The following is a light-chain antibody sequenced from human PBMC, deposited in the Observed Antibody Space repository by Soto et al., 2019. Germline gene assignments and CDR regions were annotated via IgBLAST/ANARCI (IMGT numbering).Light chain of an antibody. J-gene: IGKJ1*01. V-gene: IGKV1-17*01. CDR2: KAS. Sequence: DIQMTQSPSSLSASVGDRVTITCRASQGIRHDLGWYQQKPGKAPKRLIHKASHLESGVPSRFSGSGSGTEFTLTISSLQPGDFATYYCQHYNTYPWTFGQGTKVDIK. CDR3: QHYNTYPWT. CDR1: QGIRHD.